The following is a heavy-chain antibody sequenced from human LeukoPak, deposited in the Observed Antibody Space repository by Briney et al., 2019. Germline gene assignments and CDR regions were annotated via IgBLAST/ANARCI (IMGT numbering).Heavy chain of an antibody. CDR2: ILNDGSNQ. Sequence: GRSLRLSCVASGFSFSSDGIHWIRQAPGQGLEWVALILNDGSNQYHADSVKGRVTLSRDNSKNTVFLEMNSLRPEDTAVYYCAKDRVGTWTFDYWGQGTLVTVSS. D-gene: IGHD1-14*01. CDR1: GFSFSSDG. V-gene: IGHV3-30*18. J-gene: IGHJ4*02. CDR3: AKDRVGTWTFDY.